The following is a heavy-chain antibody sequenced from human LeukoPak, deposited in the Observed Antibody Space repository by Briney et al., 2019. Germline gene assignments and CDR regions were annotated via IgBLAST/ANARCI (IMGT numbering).Heavy chain of an antibody. Sequence: ASVKVSCKASGYTFTGYYMHWVRQAPGQGLEWMGWINPNSGGTNYAQKFQGRVTMTRDTSISTAYMELSRLRSDDTAVYYCARVAYYYDSSGYQLFDYWGQGTLVTVSS. D-gene: IGHD3-22*01. CDR1: GYTFTGYY. V-gene: IGHV1-2*02. CDR2: INPNSGGT. CDR3: ARVAYYYDSSGYQLFDY. J-gene: IGHJ4*02.